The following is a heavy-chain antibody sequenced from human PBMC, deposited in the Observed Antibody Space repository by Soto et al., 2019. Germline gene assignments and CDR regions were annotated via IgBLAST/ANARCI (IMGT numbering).Heavy chain of an antibody. CDR3: ARGHRSSSSDGMDF. J-gene: IGHJ6*02. V-gene: IGHV3-33*01. D-gene: IGHD6-6*01. CDR2: IWYDGSNK. Sequence: QVQLVESGGGVVQPGRSLRLSCAASGFTFSSYGMHWVRQAPGKGLEWVAVIWYDGSNKYYADSVKGRFTISRDNSKNALYLKMNSLRAEDTAVYYCARGHRSSSSDGMDFWGQGTMVTVSS. CDR1: GFTFSSYG.